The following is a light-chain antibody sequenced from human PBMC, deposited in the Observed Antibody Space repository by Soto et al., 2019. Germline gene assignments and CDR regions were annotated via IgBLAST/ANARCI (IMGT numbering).Light chain of an antibody. CDR2: GAS. CDR1: QSVITY. V-gene: IGKV3-15*01. Sequence: EIVMTQSPATLSVSLGDRATLSCRASQSVITYLAWYQHKPGQAPRLLIYGASTRATGIPARFSVSVSETDFTLTISSLQSEDFAVYYCQQYSSWPSSYTFGQRTKLEIK. J-gene: IGKJ2*01. CDR3: QQYSSWPSSYT.